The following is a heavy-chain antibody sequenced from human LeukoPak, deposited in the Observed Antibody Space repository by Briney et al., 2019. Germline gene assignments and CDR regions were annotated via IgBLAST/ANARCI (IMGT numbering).Heavy chain of an antibody. J-gene: IGHJ3*02. CDR1: GFTFSSYS. CDR3: ARAQSAWELLGAFDI. D-gene: IGHD1-26*01. V-gene: IGHV3-21*01. CDR2: ISSSSSYI. Sequence: GGSLRLSCAASGFTFSSYSMNWVRQAPGKGLEWVSSISSSSSYIYNADSVKGGFTTSRENTKNSLYMLIYSMRAQETAVYYCARAQSAWELLGAFDIWGQGTIVTVSS.